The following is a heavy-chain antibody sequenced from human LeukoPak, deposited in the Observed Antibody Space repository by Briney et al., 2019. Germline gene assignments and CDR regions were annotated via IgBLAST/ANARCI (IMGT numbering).Heavy chain of an antibody. D-gene: IGHD1-26*01. CDR2: ISGSGGST. CDR1: GFTFSSYA. J-gene: IGHJ3*02. V-gene: IGHV3-23*01. CDR3: ARSGTYRNAAFDI. Sequence: PGGSLRLSCAASGFTFSSYAMSWVRQAPGKGLEWVSGISGSGGSTYYADSVKGRFTISRDNSKNTLYLQMNSLRAEDTAVYYCARSGTYRNAAFDIWGQGTMVTVSS.